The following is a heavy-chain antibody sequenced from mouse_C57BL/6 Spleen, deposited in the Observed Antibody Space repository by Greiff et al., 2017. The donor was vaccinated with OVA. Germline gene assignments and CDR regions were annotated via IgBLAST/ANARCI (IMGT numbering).Heavy chain of an antibody. J-gene: IGHJ3*01. CDR3: ARRDGYAGWAWFAY. D-gene: IGHD2-2*01. CDR1: GYTFTSYW. Sequence: QVQLQQPGAELVRPGSSVKLSCKASGYTFTSYWMHWVKQRPIQGLEWIGNIDPSDSETHYNQKFKDKATLTVDKSSSTAYMQLSSLTSEDSAVYYCARRDGYAGWAWFAYWGQGTLVTVSA. V-gene: IGHV1-52*01. CDR2: IDPSDSET.